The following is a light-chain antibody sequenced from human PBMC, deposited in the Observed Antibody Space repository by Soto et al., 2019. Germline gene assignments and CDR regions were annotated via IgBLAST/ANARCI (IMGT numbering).Light chain of an antibody. V-gene: IGKV1-39*01. Sequence: IQMTQSPSSLSASVGDRVTITCRASQSISSYLNWYQQKPGKAPKLLIYASSSLQSGLPSRFSGSLSGTYFTLTISSLQPEDFATYYCQQSYSTLFTFGPGTKLDIK. CDR1: QSISSY. CDR3: QQSYSTLFT. J-gene: IGKJ3*01. CDR2: ASS.